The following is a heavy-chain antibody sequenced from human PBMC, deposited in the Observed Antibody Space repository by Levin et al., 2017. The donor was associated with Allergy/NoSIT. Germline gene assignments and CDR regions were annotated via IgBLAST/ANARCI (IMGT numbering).Heavy chain of an antibody. J-gene: IGHJ4*02. D-gene: IGHD3-10*01. CDR1: GYTFTSYA. V-gene: IGHV1-3*01. Sequence: ASVKVSCKASGYTFTSYAMHWVRQAPGQRLEWMGWINAGNGNTKYSQKFQGRVTITRDTSASTAYMELSSLRSEDTAVYYCAKGVVYYYGSGSYFYFDYWGQGTLVTVSS. CDR3: AKGVVYYYGSGSYFYFDY. CDR2: INAGNGNT.